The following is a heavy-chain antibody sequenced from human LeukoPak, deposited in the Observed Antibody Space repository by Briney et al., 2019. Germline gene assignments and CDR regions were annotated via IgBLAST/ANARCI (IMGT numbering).Heavy chain of an antibody. CDR1: GDSIRRYY. CDR2: IYYSGST. CDR3: ARSENYDFWSGYYIGH. D-gene: IGHD3-3*01. Sequence: SETLSLTCSVSGDSIRRYYWSWIRQPPGKGLEWIGYIYYSGSTNYNPSLKSRVTISLDTSKNQFSLEPSSVTAADTAVYYCARSENYDFWSGYYIGHWGQGTLVAVSS. J-gene: IGHJ4*02. V-gene: IGHV4-59*01.